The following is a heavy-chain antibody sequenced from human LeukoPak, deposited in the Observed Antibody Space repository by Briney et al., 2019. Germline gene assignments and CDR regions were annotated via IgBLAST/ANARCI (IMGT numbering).Heavy chain of an antibody. CDR1: GFTFSSYS. Sequence: GGSLRLSCAASGFTFSSYSMSWVRQAPGKGLEWVSYISSSSSTIYYADSVKGRFTISRDNAKNSLYLQMNSLRAEDTAVYYCARELKSYPYYFDYWGQGTLVTVSS. CDR2: ISSSSSTI. D-gene: IGHD5-18*01. CDR3: ARELKSYPYYFDY. J-gene: IGHJ4*02. V-gene: IGHV3-48*04.